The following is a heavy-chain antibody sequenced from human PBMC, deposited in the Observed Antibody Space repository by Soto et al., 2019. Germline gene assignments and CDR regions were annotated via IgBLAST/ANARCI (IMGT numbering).Heavy chain of an antibody. V-gene: IGHV1-18*04. D-gene: IGHD4-17*01. CDR2: ISTFNGNT. J-gene: IGHJ5*02. Sequence: QVHLVKSGTEVKEPGASVKVSCKASASTCTGYTINWVRQAPGQGLEWMGWISTFNGNTKYAGNFEGRVTMTTNTSTTTSYMDLTSLTFDDTAVYFCASGTVTSGRWFGPWGQGTLVSVSS. CDR3: ASGTVTSGRWFGP. CDR1: ASTCTGYT.